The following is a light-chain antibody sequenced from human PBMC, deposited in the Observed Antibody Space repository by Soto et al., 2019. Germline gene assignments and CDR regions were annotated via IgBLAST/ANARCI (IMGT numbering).Light chain of an antibody. Sequence: DIQMTQSPSTLFASVGDRVTITCRASQSISSWLAWYQQKPGTAPKLLIYDASSLESGVPSRFSGSGSGTEFTLTISSLQPDDVATYHCQQYNTYSPATFGQGTKLEI. CDR2: DAS. J-gene: IGKJ2*01. CDR3: QQYNTYSPAT. V-gene: IGKV1-5*01. CDR1: QSISSW.